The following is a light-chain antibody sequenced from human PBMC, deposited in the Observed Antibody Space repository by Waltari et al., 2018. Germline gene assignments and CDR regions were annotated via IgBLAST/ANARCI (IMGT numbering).Light chain of an antibody. CDR1: QSVTSSY. V-gene: IGKV3-20*01. J-gene: IGKJ4*01. CDR3: QQYGSSLLT. CDR2: GAS. Sequence: ENVLTQSPGTLSLSPGERATLSCRASQSVTSSYLAWYQQKPGQAPRLRIYGASSRATGIPDRFSGSGSGTDFTLTISRLEPEDFAVYYCQQYGSSLLTFGGGTKVEIK.